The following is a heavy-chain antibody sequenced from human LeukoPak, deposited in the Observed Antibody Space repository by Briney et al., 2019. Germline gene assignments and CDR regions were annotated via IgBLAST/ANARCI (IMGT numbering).Heavy chain of an antibody. CDR2: IYSGGST. CDR1: GFTVSSNY. D-gene: IGHD3-3*01. Sequence: AGGSLRLSCAASGFTVSSNYMSWVRQAPGKGLEWVSVIYSGGSTYYADSVKGRFTISRDNSKNTLYLQMNSLRAEDTAVYYCARVAPSDGLDFWSGYYPPLYYYYGMDVWGQGTTVTVSS. CDR3: ARVAPSDGLDFWSGYYPPLYYYYGMDV. V-gene: IGHV3-66*02. J-gene: IGHJ6*02.